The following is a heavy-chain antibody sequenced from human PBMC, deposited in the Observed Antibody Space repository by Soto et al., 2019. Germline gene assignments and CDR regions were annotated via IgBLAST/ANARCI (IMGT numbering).Heavy chain of an antibody. CDR1: GGSFSGYY. D-gene: IGHD2-2*01. CDR2: INHSGST. CDR3: AYPAACSSTSCYYMDV. J-gene: IGHJ6*03. Sequence: QVQLQQWGAGLLKPSETLSLTCAVYGGSFSGYYWSWIRQPPGKGLEWIGEINHSGSTNYNPSLRSRVPRSVDTSKNQFSLKLSSVTAADTAVYYCAYPAACSSTSCYYMDVWGKATTVTVSS. V-gene: IGHV4-34*01.